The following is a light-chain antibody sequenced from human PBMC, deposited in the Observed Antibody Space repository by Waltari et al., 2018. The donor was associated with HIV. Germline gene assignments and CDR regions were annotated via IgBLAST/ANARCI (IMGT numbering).Light chain of an antibody. CDR2: QDD. Sequence: SYEVTQPPSVSVSPGPTASITCSGDKLGAKYAFWYQQKPGQSPVLVIYQDDKRPAGIPERVSGSNSGNTATLTISGTQAMDEADYYCQTWDSSTGVFGTGTKVTVL. V-gene: IGLV3-1*01. CDR1: KLGAKY. J-gene: IGLJ1*01. CDR3: QTWDSSTGV.